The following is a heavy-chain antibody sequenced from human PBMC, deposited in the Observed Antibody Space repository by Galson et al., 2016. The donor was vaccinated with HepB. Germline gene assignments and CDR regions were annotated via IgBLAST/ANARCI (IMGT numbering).Heavy chain of an antibody. D-gene: IGHD3/OR15-3a*01. J-gene: IGHJ3*01. Sequence: SETLSLTCSVSGFSVTNYIWWIWVRQPPGGGLEWIGEIYQHGLTHYNPSLMGRFTISLDKTKNQMSLTLTSVTAADTAVYFCAREMDIEPAHDVSDVWGQVTMVVVST. V-gene: IGHV4-4*02. CDR1: GFSVTNYIW. CDR2: IYQHGLT. CDR3: AREMDIEPAHDVSDV.